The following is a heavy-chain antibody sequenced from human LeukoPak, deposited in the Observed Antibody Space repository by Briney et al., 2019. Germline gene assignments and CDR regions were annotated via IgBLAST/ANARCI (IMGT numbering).Heavy chain of an antibody. CDR2: IYPGDSET. Sequence: GESLQISCKGSGYNFTSYWIGWVRQMPGKGLEWMGIIYPGDSETRYSPSFQGQVTFSADKSISAAYLQWSSLKASDTAMYYCARGVPPPYYYYGMDVWGQGTTVTVSS. J-gene: IGHJ6*02. CDR3: ARGVPPPYYYYGMDV. CDR1: GYNFTSYW. V-gene: IGHV5-51*01.